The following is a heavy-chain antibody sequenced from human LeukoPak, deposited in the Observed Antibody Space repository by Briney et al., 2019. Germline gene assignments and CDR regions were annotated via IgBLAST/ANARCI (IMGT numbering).Heavy chain of an antibody. V-gene: IGHV1-46*01. D-gene: IGHD6-19*01. J-gene: IGHJ4*02. Sequence: GASVKVSCKASGYTFTSYYMHWVRQAPGQGLEWMGIINPSGGSTSYAQKFQGRVTMTRDTSTSTVYMELSSLRSEDTAVYYCARDFPVSGWYGTGFDYWGQGTLVTVSS. CDR1: GYTFTSYY. CDR2: INPSGGST. CDR3: ARDFPVSGWYGTGFDY.